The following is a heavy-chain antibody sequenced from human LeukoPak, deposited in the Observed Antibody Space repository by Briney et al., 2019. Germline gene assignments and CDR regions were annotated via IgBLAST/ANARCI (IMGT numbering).Heavy chain of an antibody. CDR1: GFPLNNYW. Sequence: GGSLRLSCTCTGFPLNNYWMTWVRQVPGKGLEWVASTKEDGTERYYVDSVKGRCTVSRDYGRNSLYFQLHSLRDEDTAVYYCARDRDGDNYFGFEWGQGAPVIVSS. J-gene: IGHJ4*02. CDR3: ARDRDGDNYFGFE. D-gene: IGHD5-24*01. V-gene: IGHV3-7*01. CDR2: TKEDGTER.